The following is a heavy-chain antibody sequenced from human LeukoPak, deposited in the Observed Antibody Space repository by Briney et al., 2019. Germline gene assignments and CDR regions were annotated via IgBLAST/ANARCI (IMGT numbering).Heavy chain of an antibody. D-gene: IGHD1-1*01. CDR1: GYRFISYW. Sequence: GESLKISCQGSGYRFISYWIGWVRQMPGKGLEWMGIIYPGDSDTRCSPSFQGQVTISADKSINTAYLQWSNLKASDTAMYYCARWKDYYYGVDVWGQGTTVTVSS. CDR3: ARWKDYYYGVDV. CDR2: IYPGDSDT. V-gene: IGHV5-51*01. J-gene: IGHJ6*02.